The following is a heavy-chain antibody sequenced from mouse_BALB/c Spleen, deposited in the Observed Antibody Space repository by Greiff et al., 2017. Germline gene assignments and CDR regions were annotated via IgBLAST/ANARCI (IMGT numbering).Heavy chain of an antibody. D-gene: IGHD2-1*01. J-gene: IGHJ4*01. CDR3: ARGEGNYDYAMDY. Sequence: EVQVVESGGGLVKPGGSLKLSCAASGFTFSSYAMSWVRQTPEKRLEWVASISSGGSTYYPDSVKGRFTISRDNARNILYLQMSSLRSEDTAMYYCARGEGNYDYAMDYWGQGTSVTVSS. CDR2: ISSGGST. V-gene: IGHV5-6-5*01. CDR1: GFTFSSYA.